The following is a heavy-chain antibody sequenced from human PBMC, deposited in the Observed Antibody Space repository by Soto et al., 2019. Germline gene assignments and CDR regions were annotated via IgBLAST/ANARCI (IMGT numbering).Heavy chain of an antibody. CDR1: GFTFSSYA. V-gene: IGHV3-23*01. CDR2: ISGSGGGT. CDR3: AKGDGGGSWYSNS. D-gene: IGHD2-15*01. Sequence: EVQLLESGGGLVQPGGSLRLACAASGFTFSSYAMSWVRQAPGKGLEWVSAISGSGGGTYYPDSVKGRFTVSRDNSKNTLYLQMNSLRAEDTAVYYCAKGDGGGSWYSNSWGQGTLVTVYS. J-gene: IGHJ4*02.